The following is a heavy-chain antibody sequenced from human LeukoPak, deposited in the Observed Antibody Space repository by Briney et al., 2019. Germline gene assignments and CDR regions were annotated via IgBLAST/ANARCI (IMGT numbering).Heavy chain of an antibody. CDR1: GGTSISHA. V-gene: IGHV1-69*04. Sequence: ASVKVSCKASGGTSISHAISWVRQAPGQGLEWMGRIIPVIGVGNYAQKFQGGVTITADKSTSTVYMEVISLTSEDTALYYCARAEDSSGYYPSYWGQGTLVTVSS. D-gene: IGHD3-22*01. CDR2: IIPVIGVG. J-gene: IGHJ4*02. CDR3: ARAEDSSGYYPSY.